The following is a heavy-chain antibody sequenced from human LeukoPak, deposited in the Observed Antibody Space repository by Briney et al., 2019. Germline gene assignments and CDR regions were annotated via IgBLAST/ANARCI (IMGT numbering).Heavy chain of an antibody. J-gene: IGHJ4*02. CDR2: FDPEDGDT. D-gene: IGHD3-16*01. CDR3: ATGLRGESEIAVDY. Sequence: ASVKVSCKVSGYTLTELSMHWVRQAPGKGLEWMGGFDPEDGDTIYAQKFQGRVTMTEDTSTDTAYMELSSLRSEDTAVYYCATGLRGESEIAVDYWGQGTLVTVSS. V-gene: IGHV1-24*01. CDR1: GYTLTELS.